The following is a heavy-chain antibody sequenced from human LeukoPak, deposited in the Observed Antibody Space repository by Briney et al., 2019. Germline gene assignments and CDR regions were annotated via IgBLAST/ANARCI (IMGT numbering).Heavy chain of an antibody. D-gene: IGHD5-24*01. CDR2: IYFTGST. Sequence: SETLSLTCTVSGVSFSNNTFYWGCIRQPPGKGLEWVVSIYFTGSTYYHPSLESRVSIYVDTSKNQFSLKVICVTAADTAVYHCAKSRGRGSFDPWGQGTLVIVSS. CDR3: AKSRGRGSFDP. V-gene: IGHV4-39*01. CDR1: GVSFSNNTFY. J-gene: IGHJ5*02.